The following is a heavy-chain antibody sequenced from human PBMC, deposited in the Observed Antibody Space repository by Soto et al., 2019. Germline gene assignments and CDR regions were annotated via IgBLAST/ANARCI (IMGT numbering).Heavy chain of an antibody. V-gene: IGHV3-30*03. Sequence: QVQLVESGGGVVQPGKSLKLSCFASRFVFSNYGMHWVRQAPGRGLEWVAVISYDGSSKYYADSVKGRMIISRDNSKSTLYLQMNSLRIEDTAVDHCARGPYCGGDCIPGQGSNWYFDLWGRGTLVTVSS. J-gene: IGHJ2*01. CDR3: ARGPYCGGDCIPGQGSNWYFDL. D-gene: IGHD2-21*02. CDR1: RFVFSNYG. CDR2: ISYDGSSK.